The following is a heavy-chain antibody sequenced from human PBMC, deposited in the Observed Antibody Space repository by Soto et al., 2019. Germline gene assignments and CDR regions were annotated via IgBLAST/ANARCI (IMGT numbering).Heavy chain of an antibody. D-gene: IGHD6-13*01. CDR1: GFTFSSYG. CDR3: ARDQRLVLDYYYGMYV. J-gene: IGHJ6*02. CDR2: IWYDGSNK. V-gene: IGHV3-33*01. Sequence: QVQLVESGGGVVQPGRSLRLSCAASGFTFSSYGMHWVRQAPGKGLEWVAVIWYDGSNKYYADSVKGRFTISRDNSKNTLNLQMNSLRAEDTAVYYCARDQRLVLDYYYGMYVWGQGTTVTVSS.